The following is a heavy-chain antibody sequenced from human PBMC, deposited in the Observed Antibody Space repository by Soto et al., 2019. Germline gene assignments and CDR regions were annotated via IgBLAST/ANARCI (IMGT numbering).Heavy chain of an antibody. Sequence: ASVKVSCKASGYTFTSYAMHWVRQAPGQRLEWMGWINAGNGNTKYSQKFQGRVTITRDTSASTAYMELSGLRSEDTAVYYCARFAYSSGWTTDYRGQGTLVTVSS. V-gene: IGHV1-3*01. D-gene: IGHD6-19*01. CDR3: ARFAYSSGWTTDY. CDR1: GYTFTSYA. J-gene: IGHJ4*02. CDR2: INAGNGNT.